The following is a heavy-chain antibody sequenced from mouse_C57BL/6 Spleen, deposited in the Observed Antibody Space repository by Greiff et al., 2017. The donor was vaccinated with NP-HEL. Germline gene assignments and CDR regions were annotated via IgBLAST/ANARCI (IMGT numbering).Heavy chain of an antibody. CDR1: GYAFSSSW. CDR3: ARRYYGSRHFVDY. D-gene: IGHD1-1*01. V-gene: IGHV1-82*01. CDR2: IYPGDGDT. J-gene: IGHJ2*01. Sequence: QVQLQQSGPELVKPGASVKISCKASGYAFSSSWMNWVKQRPGKGLEWIGRIYPGDGDTNYNGKFKGKATLTADKSSSTAYMQRSSLTSVDSAVYCGARRYYGSRHFVDYWGQGTTLTVSS.